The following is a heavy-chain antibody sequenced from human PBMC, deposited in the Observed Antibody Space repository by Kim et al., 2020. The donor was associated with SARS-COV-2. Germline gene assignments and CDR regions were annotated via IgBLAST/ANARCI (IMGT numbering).Heavy chain of an antibody. V-gene: IGHV3-48*02. D-gene: IGHD3-3*01. Sequence: GGSLRLSCAASGFTFSSYSMNWVRQAPGKGLEWVSYISSSSGTIYYADSVKGRFTISRDNAKNSLYLQMNSLRDEDTAVYYCARDLFISEWLLYDDYYYGMDVWGQGTTVTVSS. CDR2: ISSSSGTI. CDR3: ARDLFISEWLLYDDYYYGMDV. CDR1: GFTFSSYS. J-gene: IGHJ6*02.